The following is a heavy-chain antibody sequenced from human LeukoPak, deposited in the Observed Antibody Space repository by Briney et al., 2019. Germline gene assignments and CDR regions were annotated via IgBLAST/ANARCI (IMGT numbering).Heavy chain of an antibody. D-gene: IGHD6-13*01. V-gene: IGHV1-69*06. CDR2: IIPIFGTA. J-gene: IGHJ5*02. Sequence: SVKVSCKASGGTFSSYAISWVRQAPGQGLEWMGGIIPIFGTANYAQKFQGRVTITADKSTSTAYMELSSLRSEDTAVYYCASFSSSWYYFDPWSQGTLVTVSS. CDR1: GGTFSSYA. CDR3: ASFSSSWYYFDP.